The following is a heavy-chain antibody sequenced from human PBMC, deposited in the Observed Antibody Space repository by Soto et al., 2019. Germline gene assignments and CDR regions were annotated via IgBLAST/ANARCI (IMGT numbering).Heavy chain of an antibody. Sequence: EVQLLESGGGLVQPGGSLRLSCAASGFTFSSYAMSWVRHAPGKGPEWVSAISGSGGSTYYADSVKGRFTISRDNSKNTLYLQMNSLRAEDTAVYYCAKDTTMILAVAVDIWGQGTMVTVSS. CDR1: GFTFSSYA. V-gene: IGHV3-23*01. CDR3: AKDTTMILAVAVDI. J-gene: IGHJ3*02. D-gene: IGHD3-22*01. CDR2: ISGSGGST.